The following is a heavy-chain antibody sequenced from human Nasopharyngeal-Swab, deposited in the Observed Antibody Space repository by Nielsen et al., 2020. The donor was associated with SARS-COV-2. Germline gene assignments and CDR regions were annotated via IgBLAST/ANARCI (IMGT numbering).Heavy chain of an antibody. D-gene: IGHD5-18*01. J-gene: IGHJ4*02. Sequence: SLKISCAASGFTFDDYAMHWVRQAPGKGLEWVSGISWNSGSIGYADSVKGRFTISRDNAKNSLYLQMNSLRAEDTALYYCARLWSDGYTGDYWGKGTLVTVSS. CDR3: ARLWSDGYTGDY. CDR1: GFTFDDYA. CDR2: ISWNSGSI. V-gene: IGHV3-9*01.